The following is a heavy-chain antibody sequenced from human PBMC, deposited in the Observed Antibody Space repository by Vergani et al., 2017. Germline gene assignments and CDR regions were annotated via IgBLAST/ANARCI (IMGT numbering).Heavy chain of an antibody. CDR1: GYTFTGYY. CDR2: INPNSGGT. D-gene: IGHD3-22*01. J-gene: IGHJ6*03. CDR3: ARDQVYYYDSSGYPTGYYYMDV. V-gene: IGHV1-2*02. Sequence: QVQLVQSGAEVKKPGASVKVSCKASGYTFTGYYMHWVRQAPGQGLEWMGWINPNSGGTNYAQKFQGRVTMTRDKSISTAYMELSRLRSDDTAVYYCARDQVYYYDSSGYPTGYYYMDVWGKGTTVTVSS.